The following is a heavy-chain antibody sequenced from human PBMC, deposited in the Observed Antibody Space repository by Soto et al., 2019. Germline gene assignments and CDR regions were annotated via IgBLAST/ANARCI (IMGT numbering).Heavy chain of an antibody. CDR3: ARHRAEVVATPRDGYYYYYGMDV. CDR1: GGSISSSSYY. V-gene: IGHV4-39*01. D-gene: IGHD5-12*01. J-gene: IGHJ6*02. CDR2: IYYSGST. Sequence: ASETLSLTCTVSGGSISSSSYYWGWIRQPPGKGLEWIGSIYYSGSTYYNPSLKSRVTISVDTSKNQFSLKLSSVTAADTAVYYCARHRAEVVATPRDGYYYYYGMDVWGQGTTVTVSS.